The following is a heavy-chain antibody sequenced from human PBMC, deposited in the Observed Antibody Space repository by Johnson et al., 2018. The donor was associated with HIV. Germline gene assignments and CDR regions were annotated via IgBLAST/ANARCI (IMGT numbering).Heavy chain of an antibody. J-gene: IGHJ3*02. CDR2: ISYDGSNK. CDR1: GFTFSSYA. CDR3: ARAEQLAGGAFDI. V-gene: IGHV3-30*04. Sequence: QVQLVESGGGVVQPGRSLRLSCAASGFTFSSYAMHWVRQAPGKGLEWVAVISYDGSNKYYADSVKGRFTISRDNSKNPLYLQMNSLRAEDTAVYYCARAEQLAGGAFDIWGQGTMVTVSS. D-gene: IGHD6-6*01.